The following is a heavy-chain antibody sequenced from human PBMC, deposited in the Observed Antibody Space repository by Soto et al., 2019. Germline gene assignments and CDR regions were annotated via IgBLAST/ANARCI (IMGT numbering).Heavy chain of an antibody. CDR2: IRSKANSYAT. Sequence: EVQLVESGGGLVQPGGSLKLSCAASGFTFSGSAMHWVRQASGKGLEWVGRIRSKANSYATAYAASVKGRFTISRDDANNTAYLQMNSLKTEDTAVYYCTRPYYDFWSGSKGYYYYYMDVWGKGTTVTVSS. J-gene: IGHJ6*03. CDR1: GFTFSGSA. CDR3: TRPYYDFWSGSKGYYYYYMDV. V-gene: IGHV3-73*01. D-gene: IGHD3-3*01.